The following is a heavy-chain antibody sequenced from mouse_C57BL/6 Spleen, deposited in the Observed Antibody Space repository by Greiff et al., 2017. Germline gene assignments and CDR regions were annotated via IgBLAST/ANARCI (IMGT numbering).Heavy chain of an antibody. CDR2: ISYDGSN. CDR3: ASDWYGNYRFAY. J-gene: IGHJ3*01. CDR1: GYYITSGYY. Sequence: ESGPGLVKPSQSLSLTCSVTGYYITSGYYWNWIRQFPGNKLEWMGYISYDGSNKYNPSLQNRISITRVTCKNQLFLRLNSVTTEDTATYYCASDWYGNYRFAYWGQGTLVTVSA. V-gene: IGHV3-6*01. D-gene: IGHD2-10*02.